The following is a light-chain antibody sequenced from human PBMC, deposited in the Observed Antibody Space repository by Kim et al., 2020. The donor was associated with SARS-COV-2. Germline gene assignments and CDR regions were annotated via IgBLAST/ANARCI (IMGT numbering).Light chain of an antibody. Sequence: QSVLTQPPSVSAAPGQKVTISCSGSSSNIGNNYVPWYQQLPGTAPKLLIYDNNKRPSGIPDRFSGSKSGTSATLAITGLQTGDEADYYCGTWDSSLSAVVFGGGTQLTVL. J-gene: IGLJ2*01. CDR3: GTWDSSLSAVV. V-gene: IGLV1-51*01. CDR2: DNN. CDR1: SSNIGNNY.